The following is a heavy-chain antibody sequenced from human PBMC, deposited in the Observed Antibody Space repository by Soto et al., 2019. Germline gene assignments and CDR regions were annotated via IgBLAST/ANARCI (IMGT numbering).Heavy chain of an antibody. V-gene: IGHV4-30-4*01. J-gene: IGHJ4*02. Sequence: QVQLQESGPGLVKPSETLSLTCTVSSGSISSDDYYWTWIRQPPGEGLEWIGYIYYTGRTSSTPSLESRVTISIDTSKNQFSLKLSSVSAADTAVYYCAREGSSSPEYFDFWGPGTLVTVSS. D-gene: IGHD2-15*01. CDR1: SGSISSDDYY. CDR2: IYYTGRT. CDR3: AREGSSSPEYFDF.